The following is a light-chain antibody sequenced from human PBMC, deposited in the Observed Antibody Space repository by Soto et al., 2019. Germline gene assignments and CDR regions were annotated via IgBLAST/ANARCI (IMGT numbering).Light chain of an antibody. J-gene: IGKJ1*01. V-gene: IGKV1-39*01. CDR2: AAS. CDR3: QQSYSTPPT. CDR1: QSISSY. Sequence: DIQMPQSPSSLSASVGDRVTITCRASQSISSYLNWYQQKPGKAPKLLIYAASSLQSGVPSRFSGSGSGTDFTLTISSLQPEDFATYYCQQSYSTPPTCGRGTKVEIK.